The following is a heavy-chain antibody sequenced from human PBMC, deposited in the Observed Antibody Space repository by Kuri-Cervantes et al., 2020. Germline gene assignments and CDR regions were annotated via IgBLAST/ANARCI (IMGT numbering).Heavy chain of an antibody. CDR1: GYTLTELS. CDR2: FDPEDGET. V-gene: IGHV1-24*01. Sequence: ASVKVSCKVSGYTLTELSMHWVRQAPGKGLEWMGGFDPEDGETIYAQKFQGRVTMTEGTSTDTAYMELSSLRSEDTAVYYCATDSRTPNDYGDYNELGDYYYGMDVWGQGTTVTVSS. J-gene: IGHJ6*02. D-gene: IGHD4-17*01. CDR3: ATDSRTPNDYGDYNELGDYYYGMDV.